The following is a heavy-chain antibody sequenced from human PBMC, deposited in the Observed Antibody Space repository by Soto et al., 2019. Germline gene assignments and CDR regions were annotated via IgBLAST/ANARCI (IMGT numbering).Heavy chain of an antibody. J-gene: IGHJ4*02. CDR1: GDSVSSNSAA. CDR3: ARDGDGSWYFDY. V-gene: IGHV6-1*01. CDR2: TYYRSKWYN. D-gene: IGHD6-13*01. Sequence: XQALSLTSAISGDSVSSNSAACNLIRQSPSRGLEWLGRTYYRSKWYNDYAVSVKSRITINPDTSKNQFSLQLNSVTPEDTAVYYCARDGDGSWYFDYWGQGTLVTVSS.